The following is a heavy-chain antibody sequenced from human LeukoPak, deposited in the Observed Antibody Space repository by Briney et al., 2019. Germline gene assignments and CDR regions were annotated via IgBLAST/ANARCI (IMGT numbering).Heavy chain of an antibody. V-gene: IGHV4-34*01. CDR3: ARVNSRLAYFDY. D-gene: IGHD6-25*01. CDR2: INHSGST. Sequence: PSETLSLTCAVYAGSFNGYYWSWIRQPPGKGLEWIGEINHSGSTNYSPSLKSRVTLSVDTSKNQFSLRLSSVTAADTAVYYCARVNSRLAYFDYWGQGTLVTVSS. J-gene: IGHJ4*02. CDR1: AGSFNGYY.